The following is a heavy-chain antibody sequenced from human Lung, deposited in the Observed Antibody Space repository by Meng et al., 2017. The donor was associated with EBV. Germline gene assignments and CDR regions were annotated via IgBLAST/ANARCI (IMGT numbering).Heavy chain of an antibody. Sequence: QITLKESGPTLVKPXQTLTLTCTFSGFSLSTSGVGVGWIRQPPGKALEWLALIYWDDDKRYSTSLKNRLTITKDTSKNQVVLTLTNIDPVDTATHYGAHRHRLRDFDYWGQGTLVTVSS. V-gene: IGHV2-5*02. J-gene: IGHJ4*02. D-gene: IGHD4-17*01. CDR1: GFSLSTSGVG. CDR3: AHRHRLRDFDY. CDR2: IYWDDDK.